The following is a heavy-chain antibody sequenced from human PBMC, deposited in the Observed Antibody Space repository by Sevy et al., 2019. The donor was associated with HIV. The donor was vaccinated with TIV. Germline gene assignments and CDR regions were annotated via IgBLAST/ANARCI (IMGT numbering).Heavy chain of an antibody. Sequence: GGSLRLSCAASGFTFSSAWMSWVRLVPGKGLEWLGRIKSETDGWAADYAAAVKGRFTISRDDSKETLYLQLNSLKTEDTAVYYCTTDLGFYSSKWGQGTLVTVSS. J-gene: IGHJ4*02. CDR2: IKSETDGWAA. CDR3: TTDLGFYSSK. CDR1: GFTFSSAW. V-gene: IGHV3-15*01. D-gene: IGHD4-4*01.